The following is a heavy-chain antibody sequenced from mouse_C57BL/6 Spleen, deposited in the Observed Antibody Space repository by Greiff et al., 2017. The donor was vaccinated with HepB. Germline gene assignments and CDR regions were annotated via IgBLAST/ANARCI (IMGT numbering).Heavy chain of an antibody. CDR2: INPSNGGT. J-gene: IGHJ4*01. V-gene: IGHV1-53*01. CDR3: ARCHYDYDVGYAMDY. D-gene: IGHD2-4*01. Sequence: QVQLQQPGTELVKPGASVKLSCKASGYTFTSYWMHWVKQRPGQGLEWIGNINPSNGGTNYNEKFKSKATLTVDKASSTAYMQLSSLTSEDSAVYYCARCHYDYDVGYAMDYWGQGTSVTVAS. CDR1: GYTFTSYW.